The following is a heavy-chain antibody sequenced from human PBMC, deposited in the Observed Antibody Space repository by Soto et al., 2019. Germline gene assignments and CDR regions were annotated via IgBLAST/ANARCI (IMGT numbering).Heavy chain of an antibody. CDR3: AHRPIVGAAI. V-gene: IGHV4-4*02. J-gene: IGHJ4*02. CDR2: IFHSGST. D-gene: IGHD1-26*01. CDR1: GGSISNSNW. Sequence: SETLSLTCAVFGGSISNSNWWTWVRQPPGKGLDWIGEIFHSGSTNYNSSLMGRVTISVDKANNQFSLKLSSVTAADTAVYYCAHRPIVGAAIWGQGTLVTV.